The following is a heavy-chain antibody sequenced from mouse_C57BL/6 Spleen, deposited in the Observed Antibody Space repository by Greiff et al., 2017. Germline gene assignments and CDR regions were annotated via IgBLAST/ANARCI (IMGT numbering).Heavy chain of an antibody. D-gene: IGHD4-1*01. CDR1: GFNIQDYY. Sequence: EVQLQQSGAELVRPGASVKLSCTASGFNIQDYYMHWVKQRPEQGLEWIGRIDPEDGDTEYAPKFQGKATMTADTSSNTAYLQLSSLTSEDTAVYYCTETGTRFAYWGQGTLVTVSA. CDR3: TETGTRFAY. V-gene: IGHV14-1*01. J-gene: IGHJ3*01. CDR2: IDPEDGDT.